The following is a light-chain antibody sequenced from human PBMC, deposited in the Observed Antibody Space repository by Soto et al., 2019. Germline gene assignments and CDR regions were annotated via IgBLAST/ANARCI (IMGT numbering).Light chain of an antibody. CDR1: QSVSSN. V-gene: IGKV3-15*01. CDR2: GAS. J-gene: IGKJ4*01. Sequence: EIVMTQSPATLSVSPGERAALSCRASQSVSSNLAWYQQKPGQAPRLLIYGASTRATGIPARFSGSGSGTEFTLTISSLQPEDFASYYCQQIYTIPLTFGGGTKVDI. CDR3: QQIYTIPLT.